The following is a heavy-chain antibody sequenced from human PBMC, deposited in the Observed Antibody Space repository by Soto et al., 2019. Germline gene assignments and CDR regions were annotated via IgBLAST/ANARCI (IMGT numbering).Heavy chain of an antibody. CDR3: ARRYGASFDY. D-gene: IGHD4-17*01. Sequence: PSYTLSLTCTVSGASINSYYWSWIRQPPGKGLEWIGYTYYSGSTNYNPSLKSRVTISVDTSKNQFSLKLSSVTAADTAVYYCARRYGASFDYWGQGTLVTVS. CDR1: GASINSYY. J-gene: IGHJ4*02. V-gene: IGHV4-59*07. CDR2: TYYSGST.